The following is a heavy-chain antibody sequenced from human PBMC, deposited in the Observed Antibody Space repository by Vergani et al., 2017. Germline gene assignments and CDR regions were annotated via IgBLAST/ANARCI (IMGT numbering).Heavy chain of an antibody. Sequence: QLQLQESGSGLVKPSQTLSLTCAVSGGSISSGGYSWSWIRQPPGKGLEWIGYIYHSGSTYYNPSLKSRVTISVDRSKNQFSLKLSSVTAADTAVYYWASDRGGGAARPYYFDYWGQGTLVTVSS. D-gene: IGHD6-6*01. CDR3: ASDRGGGAARPYYFDY. J-gene: IGHJ4*02. V-gene: IGHV4-30-2*01. CDR2: IYHSGST. CDR1: GGSISSGGYS.